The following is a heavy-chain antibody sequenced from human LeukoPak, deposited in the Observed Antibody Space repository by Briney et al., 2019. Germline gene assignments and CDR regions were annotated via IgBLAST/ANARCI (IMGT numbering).Heavy chain of an antibody. CDR2: INPNSGGT. Sequence: ASVKVSCKASGYTFTGYYMHWVRQAPGQGLEWMGWINPNSGGTNYAQKFQGRVTMTRDTSNSTAYMELSRLRSDDTAVYYCARDLPLTVTTSDYWGQGTLVTVSS. CDR1: GYTFTGYY. J-gene: IGHJ4*02. CDR3: ARDLPLTVTTSDY. D-gene: IGHD4-17*01. V-gene: IGHV1-2*02.